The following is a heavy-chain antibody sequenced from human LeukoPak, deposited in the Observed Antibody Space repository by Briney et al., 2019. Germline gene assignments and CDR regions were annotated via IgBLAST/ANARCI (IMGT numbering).Heavy chain of an antibody. D-gene: IGHD4-23*01. Sequence: GGSLRLSCAASGFTFSSYAMHWVRQAPGKGLEWVAVISYDGSDEYYADSVKGRFTISRDNSKNTLYLQMNSLRAEDTAVYYCARDPWLRWPENYFDYWGQGTLVTVSS. J-gene: IGHJ4*02. CDR2: ISYDGSDE. CDR3: ARDPWLRWPENYFDY. V-gene: IGHV3-30*04. CDR1: GFTFSSYA.